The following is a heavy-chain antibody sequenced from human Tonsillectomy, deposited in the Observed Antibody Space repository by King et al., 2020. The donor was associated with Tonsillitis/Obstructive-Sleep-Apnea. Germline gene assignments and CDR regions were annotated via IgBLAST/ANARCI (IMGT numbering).Heavy chain of an antibody. Sequence: VQLQQWGAGLLKPSETLSLTCGAYGGSFSGYYWTWIRQPPGKGLEWIGEISHSGGTNYNPSLESRVTISVDTSKNQFSLRLKSVTAADTAVYYCARGRGRVVVVPVYNWFDPWGQGTLVTVSS. D-gene: IGHD2-2*01. J-gene: IGHJ5*02. CDR2: ISHSGGT. V-gene: IGHV4-34*02. CDR1: GGSFSGYY. CDR3: ARGRGRVVVVPVYNWFDP.